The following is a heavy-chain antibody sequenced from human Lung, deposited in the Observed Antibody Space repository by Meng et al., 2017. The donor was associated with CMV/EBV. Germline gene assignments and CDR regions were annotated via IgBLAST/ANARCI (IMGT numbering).Heavy chain of an antibody. CDR3: ARSSGWLTPGGYGMDV. CDR2: ISTSGTTM. V-gene: IGHV3-48*03. Sequence: SCAASGFTFSSYEMNWVRQAPGKGLEWVAYISTSGTTMYYADSVRGRFTISRDNAKNSLFLQMNSLRAEDTAVYYCARSSGWLTPGGYGMDVWGQGAXVNGAS. D-gene: IGHD2-15*01. CDR1: GFTFSSYE. J-gene: IGHJ6*01.